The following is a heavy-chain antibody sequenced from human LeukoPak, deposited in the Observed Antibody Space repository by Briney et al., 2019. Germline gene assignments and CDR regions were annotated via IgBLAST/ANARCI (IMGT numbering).Heavy chain of an antibody. V-gene: IGHV4-34*01. J-gene: IGHJ6*03. Sequence: SETLSLTCTVSGGSISGYYWSWIRQPPGKGLEWIGEINHSGSTNYNPSLKSRVTISVDTSKNQFSLKLSSVTAADTAVYYCAREVMVRGVLDYYYYYMDVWGKGTTVTVSS. CDR2: INHSGST. CDR1: GGSISGYY. D-gene: IGHD3-10*01. CDR3: AREVMVRGVLDYYYYYMDV.